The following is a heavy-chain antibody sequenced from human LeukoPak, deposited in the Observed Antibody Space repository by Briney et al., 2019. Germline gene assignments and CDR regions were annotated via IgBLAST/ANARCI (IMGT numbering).Heavy chain of an antibody. CDR3: ARTFALSSIAAEHDY. V-gene: IGHV4-59*01. CDR2: IYYSGST. Sequence: SETLSLTCAVYGGSFSGYYWSWIRQPPGKGLEWIGYIYYSGSTNYNPSLKSRVTISVDTSKNQFSLKLSSVTAADTAVYYCARTFALSSIAAEHDYWGQGTLVTVSS. D-gene: IGHD6-6*01. J-gene: IGHJ4*02. CDR1: GGSFSGYY.